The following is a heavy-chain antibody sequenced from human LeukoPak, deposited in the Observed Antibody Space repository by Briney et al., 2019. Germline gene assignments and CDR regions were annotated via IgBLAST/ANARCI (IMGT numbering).Heavy chain of an antibody. CDR2: ISGSGGST. Sequence: VGSLRLSCAASGFTFSSYAMSWVRQAPGKGLEWVSAISGSGGSTYYADSVKGRFTISRDNSKNTLYLQMNSLRAEDTAVYYCAWTPINVEIDYWGQGTLVTVSS. J-gene: IGHJ4*02. V-gene: IGHV3-23*01. D-gene: IGHD3/OR15-3a*01. CDR3: AWTPINVEIDY. CDR1: GFTFSSYA.